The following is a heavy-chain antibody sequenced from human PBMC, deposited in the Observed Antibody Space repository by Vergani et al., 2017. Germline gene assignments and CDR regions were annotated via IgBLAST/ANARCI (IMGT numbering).Heavy chain of an antibody. D-gene: IGHD1-1*01. CDR3: AKDGTYRWFDP. CDR1: GFTFSSYG. J-gene: IGHJ5*02. Sequence: QVQLVESGGGVVQPGRSLRLSCAASGFTFSSYGMHWVRQAPGKGLEWVAVISYDGSNKYYADSVKGRFTISRDNSKNTLYLQMNSLRAEDTAVYYCAKDGTYRWFDPWGQGTLVTVSS. CDR2: ISYDGSNK. V-gene: IGHV3-30*18.